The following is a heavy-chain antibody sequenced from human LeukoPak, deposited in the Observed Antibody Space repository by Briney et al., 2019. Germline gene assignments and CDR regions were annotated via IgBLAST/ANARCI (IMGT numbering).Heavy chain of an antibody. CDR2: IIPILGIA. J-gene: IGHJ5*02. V-gene: IGHV1-69*04. CDR1: GGTFSSYA. CDR3: ARDGYGSGSYSDQIDNWFDP. Sequence: GASVKVSCKASGGTFSSYAISWVRQAPGQGLEWRGRIIPILGIANYAQKFQGRVTITADKSTSTAYMELSSLRSEDTAVYYCARDGYGSGSYSDQIDNWFDPWGQGTLVTVSS. D-gene: IGHD3-10*01.